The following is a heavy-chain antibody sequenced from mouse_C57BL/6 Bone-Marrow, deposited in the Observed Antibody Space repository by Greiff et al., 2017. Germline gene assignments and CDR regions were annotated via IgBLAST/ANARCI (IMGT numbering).Heavy chain of an antibody. Sequence: EVQLQQSGAELVRPGASVKLSCKASGFNIKDDYMHWVKQRPEQGLEWIGWIDPENGDTEYASKFQGKATITADTSSNTAYLQLSSLTSEDTAFYYCTPGLYGSSPYWYFDVWGTGTTVTVSS. V-gene: IGHV14-4*01. D-gene: IGHD1-1*01. CDR2: IDPENGDT. J-gene: IGHJ1*03. CDR3: TPGLYGSSPYWYFDV. CDR1: GFNIKDDY.